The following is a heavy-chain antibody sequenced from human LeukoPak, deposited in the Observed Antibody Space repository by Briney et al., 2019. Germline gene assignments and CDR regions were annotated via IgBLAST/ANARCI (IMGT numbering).Heavy chain of an antibody. CDR2: ISRTGGRT. Sequence: TGGSLRLSCAASGFTFSSSAMSWVRQVPGKGLEWVSAISRTGGRTYYADSVKGRFTISRDNSKNTLYLQMNSLRAEDTAFYYCAKEGGLIGTTDYWGQGTLVTVSS. CDR3: AKEGGLIGTTDY. V-gene: IGHV3-23*01. D-gene: IGHD1/OR15-1a*01. CDR1: GFTFSSSA. J-gene: IGHJ4*02.